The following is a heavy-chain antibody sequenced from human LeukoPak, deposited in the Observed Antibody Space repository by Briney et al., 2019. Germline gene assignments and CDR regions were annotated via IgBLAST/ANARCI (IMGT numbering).Heavy chain of an antibody. J-gene: IGHJ6*02. Sequence: ASVKVSCKASGYTFTSYYMHWVRQAPGQGLEWMGIINPSGGSTSYAQKFQGRVTMTRDTSTSAVYMELGSLRSEDTAVYYCARVPGVGYCSSTSCYSSGMDVWGQGTTVTVSS. CDR1: GYTFTSYY. D-gene: IGHD2-2*01. V-gene: IGHV1-46*01. CDR3: ARVPGVGYCSSTSCYSSGMDV. CDR2: INPSGGST.